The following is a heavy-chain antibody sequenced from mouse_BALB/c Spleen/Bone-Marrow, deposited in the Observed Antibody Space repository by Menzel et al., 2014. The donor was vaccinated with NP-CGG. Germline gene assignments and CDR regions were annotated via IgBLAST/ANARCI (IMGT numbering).Heavy chain of an antibody. J-gene: IGHJ4*01. CDR1: GFTFTSYW. V-gene: IGHV1S81*02. D-gene: IGHD2-1*01. CDR3: ARDGNYRYAMDY. CDR2: INPSNGRT. Sequence: QVQLQQSGAELVKPGASVKLSCMASGFTFTSYWIHWVKQRPGQGPEWIGEINPSNGRTNYNEKFKGKATLTEDKSSSTAYMQLSSLTSEDSAVYYCARDGNYRYAMDYWGQGTSVTVSS.